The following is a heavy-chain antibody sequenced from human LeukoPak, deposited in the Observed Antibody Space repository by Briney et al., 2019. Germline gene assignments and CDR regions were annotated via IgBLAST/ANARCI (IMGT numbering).Heavy chain of an antibody. D-gene: IGHD3-3*01. CDR3: AREYYDFWSGPAGYFDY. CDR1: GFTFSSYS. J-gene: IGHJ4*03. CDR2: ISSSSSYI. Sequence: GGSLRLSCAASGFTFSSYSMNWVRQAPGKGLEWVSSISSSSSYIYYADSVKGRFTISRDNAKNSLYLQMNSLRAEDTAVYYCAREYYDFWSGPAGYFDYWGQGTLVTVSS. V-gene: IGHV3-21*01.